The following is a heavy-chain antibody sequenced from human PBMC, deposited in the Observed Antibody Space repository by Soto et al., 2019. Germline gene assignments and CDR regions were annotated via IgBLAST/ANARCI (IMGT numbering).Heavy chain of an antibody. Sequence: SETLSLTCAVYGGSFSGYYWSWIRQPPGKGLEWIGEINHSGSTNYNPSLKSRVTISVDTSKNQFSLKLSSVTAADTAVYYCARGSTGVVAATLARDWFDPWGQGTLVTVSS. V-gene: IGHV4-34*01. CDR2: INHSGST. CDR3: ARGSTGVVAATLARDWFDP. J-gene: IGHJ5*02. CDR1: GGSFSGYY. D-gene: IGHD2-15*01.